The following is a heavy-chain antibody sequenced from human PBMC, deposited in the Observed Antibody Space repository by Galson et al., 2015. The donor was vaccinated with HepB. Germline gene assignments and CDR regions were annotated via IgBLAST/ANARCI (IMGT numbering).Heavy chain of an antibody. CDR1: GFTFSNYW. Sequence: SLRLSCAGSGFTFSNYWMSWVRQAPGKGLEWVANIKQDGSEKDSVDSVKGRFTISRDNAKSSLYLQMNSLRAEDTAIYYCARDRVVAGGGDWFDPWGQGTLVTVSS. CDR2: IKQDGSEK. V-gene: IGHV3-7*01. CDR3: ARDRVVAGGGDWFDP. J-gene: IGHJ5*02. D-gene: IGHD6-13*01.